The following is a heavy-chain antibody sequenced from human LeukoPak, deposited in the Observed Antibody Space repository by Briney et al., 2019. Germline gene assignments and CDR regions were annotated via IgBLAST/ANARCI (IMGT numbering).Heavy chain of an antibody. CDR3: AREGAATYFDY. D-gene: IGHD6-25*01. CDR2: IKQDGSEK. V-gene: IGHV3-7*01. Sequence: GGSLRLSCAASGFTFSRYWMSWVRQAPGKGLEWVANIKQDGSEKYYVDSVKGRFAISRDNAKNSLYLQMNSLRAEDTAVYYCAREGAATYFDYWGQGTLVTVSS. CDR1: GFTFSRYW. J-gene: IGHJ4*02.